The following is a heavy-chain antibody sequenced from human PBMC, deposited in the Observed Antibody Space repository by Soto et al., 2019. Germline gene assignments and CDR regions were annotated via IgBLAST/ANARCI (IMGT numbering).Heavy chain of an antibody. CDR1: VGYIVSGGYS. D-gene: IGHD6-19*01. CDR3: ARVAGSGWYAA. V-gene: IGHV4-30-2*01. Sequence: SETLSLTCAVSVGYIVSGGYSWSWIRLPPGKGLEWIGTAYPRWSTDYDPSLKSRVTISLDLSKNQFSLNLNYVTAADTAVYYCARVAGSGWYAARGQGTLGTVSS. J-gene: IGHJ4*02. CDR2: AYPRWST.